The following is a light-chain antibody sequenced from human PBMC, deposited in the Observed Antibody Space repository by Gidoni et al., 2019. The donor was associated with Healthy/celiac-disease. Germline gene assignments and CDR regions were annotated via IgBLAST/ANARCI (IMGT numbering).Light chain of an antibody. CDR1: SSDVGGYNY. CDR3: SSYTSSSTWV. V-gene: IGLV2-14*01. Sequence: QSALTQPASVSGSPGPSITISCTGTSSDVGGYNYVSWYQQHPGKAPKLMIYDVSKRPSGVSNRFSGSKSGKTASLTISGLQAEDEADYYCSSYTSSSTWVFGGGTKLTVL. CDR2: DVS. J-gene: IGLJ3*02.